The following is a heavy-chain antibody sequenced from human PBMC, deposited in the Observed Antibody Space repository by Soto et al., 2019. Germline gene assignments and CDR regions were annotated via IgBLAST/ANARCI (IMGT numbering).Heavy chain of an antibody. CDR3: ATPSRGYYYDDTSDPAEYFQH. CDR2: IYYSGST. Sequence: PSETLSLTCTVSGGSISSSSYYWGWIRQPPGKGLEWIGSIYYSGSTYYNPSLKSRVTISVDTSKNQFSLKLSSVTAADTAVYYCATPSRGYYYDDTSDPAEYFQHWGQGTLVTVS. V-gene: IGHV4-39*01. J-gene: IGHJ1*01. CDR1: GGSISSSSYY. D-gene: IGHD3-22*01.